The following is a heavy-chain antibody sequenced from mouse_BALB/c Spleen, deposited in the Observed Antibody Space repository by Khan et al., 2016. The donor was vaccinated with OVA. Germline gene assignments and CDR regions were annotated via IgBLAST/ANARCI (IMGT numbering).Heavy chain of an antibody. V-gene: IGHV14-3*02. CDR2: IDPANGDT. Sequence: EVQLQQSRAELLKPGASVKLSCTSSGFNIKDTYMHWVKQRPEQGLEWIGRIDPANGDTKYDPKFQGKATITADTSSNTAYLQLSSLKSEDTAVYYCANLYGNPFAYWGQGTLVTVSA. CDR1: GFNIKDTY. CDR3: ANLYGNPFAY. J-gene: IGHJ3*01. D-gene: IGHD2-1*01.